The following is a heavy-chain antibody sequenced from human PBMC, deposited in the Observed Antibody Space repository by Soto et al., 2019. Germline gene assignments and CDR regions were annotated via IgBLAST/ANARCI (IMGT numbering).Heavy chain of an antibody. J-gene: IGHJ4*02. Sequence: PGGSLRLSCAASGFTFSSYAMSWVRQAPGKGLEWVSAISGSGGSTYYADSVKGRFTISRDNSKNTLYLQMNSLRAEDTAVYYCAKHPHYDFWSGSPQYYFDYWGQGTLVTVSS. CDR3: AKHPHYDFWSGSPQYYFDY. D-gene: IGHD3-3*01. CDR2: ISGSGGST. CDR1: GFTFSSYA. V-gene: IGHV3-23*01.